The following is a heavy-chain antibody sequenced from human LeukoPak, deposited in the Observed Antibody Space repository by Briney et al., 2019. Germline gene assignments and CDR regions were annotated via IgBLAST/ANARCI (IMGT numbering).Heavy chain of an antibody. CDR2: FDPEDGET. D-gene: IGHD6-19*01. J-gene: IGHJ4*02. CDR3: ATVSRIADLLSSGCYFY. Sequence: ASVKVSCKVSGYTLTELSMHWVRQAPGKGLEWMGGFDPEDGETIYAQKFQGRVTMTEDTSTDTAYMELSSLRSEDTAVYYCATVSRIADLLSSGCYFYWGQGTLVTVSS. V-gene: IGHV1-24*01. CDR1: GYTLTELS.